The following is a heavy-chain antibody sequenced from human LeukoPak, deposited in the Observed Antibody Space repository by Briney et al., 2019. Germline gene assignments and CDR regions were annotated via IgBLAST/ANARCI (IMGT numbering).Heavy chain of an antibody. CDR1: GGSISSNY. V-gene: IGHV4-59*01. CDR3: ARVQQQLLPFDY. CDR2: IYHSGST. D-gene: IGHD6-13*01. Sequence: SETLSLTCSVSGGSISSNYWSWIRQPPGKGLEWIGNIYHSGSTNYNPSLKSRVTISVDTSKNQFSLKLSSVTAADTAVYYCARVQQQLLPFDYWGQGILVTVSS. J-gene: IGHJ4*02.